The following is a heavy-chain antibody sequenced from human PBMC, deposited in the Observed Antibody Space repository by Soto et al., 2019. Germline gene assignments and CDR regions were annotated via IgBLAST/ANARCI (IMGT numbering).Heavy chain of an antibody. V-gene: IGHV3-30*18. CDR3: AKDRVGGTFYTPLAF. Sequence: GGSLRLSCQASGFNFDNYGMHWVRQAPGKGLEGVAVITYDGSFQYYADSVKGRFTIYRDNSENTLSLHLNTLRPEDTAVYHCAKDRVGGTFYTPLAFWGQGTLVTVSS. J-gene: IGHJ4*02. D-gene: IGHD1-7*01. CDR1: GFNFDNYG. CDR2: ITYDGSFQ.